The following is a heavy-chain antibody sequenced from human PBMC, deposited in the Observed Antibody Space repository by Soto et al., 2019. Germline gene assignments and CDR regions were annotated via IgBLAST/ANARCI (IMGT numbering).Heavy chain of an antibody. Sequence: QAQLEQSGGEVKKPGSSVKVSCKASRVAFSKFIVTWVRQAPGLGLEWVGGIIPIFGTANYAQKFQGRVTITADESTXXXXXEVNNLRSEDTAVYYCAKVRYSSPMGYYYGMDVWGQGTTVTVSS. CDR3: AKVRYSSPMGYYYGMDV. J-gene: IGHJ6*02. D-gene: IGHD6-19*01. CDR1: RVAFSKFI. CDR2: IIPIFGTA. V-gene: IGHV1-69*01.